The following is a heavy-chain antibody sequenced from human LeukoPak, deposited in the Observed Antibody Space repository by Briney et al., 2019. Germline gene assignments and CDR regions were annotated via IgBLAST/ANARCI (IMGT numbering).Heavy chain of an antibody. CDR3: AKKGYAGSGTYSYYFDY. D-gene: IGHD3-10*01. CDR2: ISYDGSNK. Sequence: GGSLRLSCATSGFTFTTYGIHWVRQAPGKGLEWVAVISYDGSNKYYADSVKGRFTISRDNSKNTLYLQMNSLRAEDTAVYYCAKKGYAGSGTYSYYFDYWGQGALVTVSS. J-gene: IGHJ4*02. CDR1: GFTFTTYG. V-gene: IGHV3-30*02.